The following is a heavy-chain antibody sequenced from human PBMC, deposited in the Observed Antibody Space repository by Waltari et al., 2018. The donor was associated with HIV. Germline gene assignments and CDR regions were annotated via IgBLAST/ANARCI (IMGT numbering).Heavy chain of an antibody. Sequence: GLVKPSETLSLTCTVSGGSISSSSYYWGWIRQPPGKGLEWIGSIYYSGSTYYNPSLKSRVTISVDTSKNQFSLKLSSVTAADTAVYYCARDYWNFTEWGRPFDYWGQGTLVTVSS. V-gene: IGHV4-39*07. CDR2: IYYSGST. J-gene: IGHJ4*02. CDR3: ARDYWNFTEWGRPFDY. CDR1: GGSISSSSYY. D-gene: IGHD1-7*01.